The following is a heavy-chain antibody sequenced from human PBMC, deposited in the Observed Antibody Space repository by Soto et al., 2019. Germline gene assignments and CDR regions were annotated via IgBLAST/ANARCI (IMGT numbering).Heavy chain of an antibody. Sequence: QVQLVQSGAEVKKPGASVKVSCKASGYTFTSYGLTWVRQAPGQGLEWMGWISAYNGNTNYAQKLQGRVTMTTDTSTSTADMELKSMRSDDTAVYYCARVAAAALNDYWGQGTLVTVSS. J-gene: IGHJ4*02. CDR2: ISAYNGNT. CDR3: ARVAAAALNDY. CDR1: GYTFTSYG. V-gene: IGHV1-18*01. D-gene: IGHD6-13*01.